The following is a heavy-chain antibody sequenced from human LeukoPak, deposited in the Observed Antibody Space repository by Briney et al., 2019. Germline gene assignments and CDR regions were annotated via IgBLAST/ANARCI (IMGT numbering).Heavy chain of an antibody. D-gene: IGHD6-19*01. J-gene: IGHJ4*02. Sequence: GGSLRLSCAASGFTFSSYWMHWVRQAPGKGLVWVSRINSDGSSTSYADSVKGRFTISRDNAKNTLYLQMNSLRAEDTAVYYCTRAPRYSSGWYFDYWGQGTLVTVSS. CDR2: INSDGSST. V-gene: IGHV3-74*01. CDR3: TRAPRYSSGWYFDY. CDR1: GFTFSSYW.